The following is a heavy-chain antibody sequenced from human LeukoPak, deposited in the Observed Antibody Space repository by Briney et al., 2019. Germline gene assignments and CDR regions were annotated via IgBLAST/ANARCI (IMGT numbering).Heavy chain of an antibody. D-gene: IGHD3-22*01. CDR2: IGGSGGST. J-gene: IGHJ4*02. CDR1: GFTFSSYA. Sequence: GGSLRLSCAASGFTFSSYAMSWVRQAPGKGLEWVSAIGGSGGSTYYADSVKGRFTISRDNSKNTLYLQMNSLRAEDTAVYYCAKSGHYDSSGYYYVRSSYFDYWGQGTLVTVSS. V-gene: IGHV3-23*01. CDR3: AKSGHYDSSGYYYVRSSYFDY.